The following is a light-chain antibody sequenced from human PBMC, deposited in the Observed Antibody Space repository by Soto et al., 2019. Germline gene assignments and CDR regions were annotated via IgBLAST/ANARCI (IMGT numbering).Light chain of an antibody. Sequence: ELVFTQSPAALSLSPGDRVTLSCRASRSVGSSLAWYQHKPGQAPRLLIYGTSNRATGVPDRFSGGESGTDFTLTISRLEPEDFAVYHCQQYDDSMTFGQGTKVDI. V-gene: IGKV3-20*01. CDR3: QQYDDSMT. J-gene: IGKJ1*01. CDR1: RSVGSS. CDR2: GTS.